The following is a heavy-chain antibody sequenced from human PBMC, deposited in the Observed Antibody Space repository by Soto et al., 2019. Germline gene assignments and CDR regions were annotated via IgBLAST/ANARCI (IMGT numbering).Heavy chain of an antibody. CDR3: TRVDGGYYYYYGMDV. V-gene: IGHV3-49*03. CDR2: IRSKAYGGTT. Sequence: GGSLRLSCTASGFTFGDYAMSWFRQAPGKGLEWVGFIRSKAYGGTTEYAASVKGRFTISRDDSKSIAYLQMNSLKTEDTAVYYCTRVDGGYYYYYGMDVWGQGTTVTVSS. J-gene: IGHJ6*02. CDR1: GFTFGDYA.